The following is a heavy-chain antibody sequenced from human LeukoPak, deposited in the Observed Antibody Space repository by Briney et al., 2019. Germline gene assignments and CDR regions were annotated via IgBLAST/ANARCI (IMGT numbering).Heavy chain of an antibody. J-gene: IGHJ4*02. CDR3: ARESHTSTTFDS. CDR1: GFTFSSYG. Sequence: QAGGSLRLSCAASGFTFSSYGMHWVRQAPGKGLEWVALISYDGSNKYYADSVKGRFTISRDNSKNTLYLQMNSLRVEDTAVYYCARESHTSTTFDSWGQGTLVTVSS. CDR2: ISYDGSNK. V-gene: IGHV3-30*19. D-gene: IGHD1-1*01.